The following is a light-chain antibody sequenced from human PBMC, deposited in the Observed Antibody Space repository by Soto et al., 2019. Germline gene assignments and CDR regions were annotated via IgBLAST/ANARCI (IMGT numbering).Light chain of an antibody. J-gene: IGKJ2*01. V-gene: IGKV1-5*03. CDR2: KAS. CDR3: QQYSGSLYT. Sequence: DIQMTQSPSTLSASVGDRVTITCRASQSISSWLAWYQQKPGKAPKLLIYKASSLESGVPSRFSGSGSGTEFTLTITRLEPEDFAVYYCQQYSGSLYTFGQGTRLEIK. CDR1: QSISSW.